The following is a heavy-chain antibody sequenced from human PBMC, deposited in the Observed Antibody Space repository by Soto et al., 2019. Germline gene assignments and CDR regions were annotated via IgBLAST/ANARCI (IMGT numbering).Heavy chain of an antibody. V-gene: IGHV3-53*02. CDR1: GFTVSSNY. CDR2: IYSGGST. Sequence: EVQLVETGGGLIQPGGSLRLSCAASGFTVSSNYMSWVRQAPGKGLEWVSVIYSGGSTYYADSVKGRFTISRDNSKNTLNLQMNSLRAEDTAVYYCVRRGSGWAFDYWGQGTLVTVSS. D-gene: IGHD6-19*01. CDR3: VRRGSGWAFDY. J-gene: IGHJ4*02.